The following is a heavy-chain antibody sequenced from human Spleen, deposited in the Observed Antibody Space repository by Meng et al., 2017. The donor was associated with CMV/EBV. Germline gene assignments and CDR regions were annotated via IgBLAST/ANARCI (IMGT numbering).Heavy chain of an antibody. CDR3: ARGGLVFSSWGHFDL. CDR2: IYYSGST. J-gene: IGHJ2*01. CDR1: GGSISSGDYY. Sequence: SGGSISSGDYYWSWIRQPPGKGLEWIGYIYYSGSTYYNPSLKSRVTISVDTSKNQFSLKLSSVTAADTAVYYCARGGLVFSSWGHFDLWGRGTLVTVSS. D-gene: IGHD6-13*01. V-gene: IGHV4-30-4*08.